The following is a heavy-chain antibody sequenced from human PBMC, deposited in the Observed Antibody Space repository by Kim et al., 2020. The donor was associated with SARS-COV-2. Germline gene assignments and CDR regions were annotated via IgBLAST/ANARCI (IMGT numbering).Heavy chain of an antibody. Sequence: GGSLRLSCTASGFTVSGYGMAWFRQFPGKGLEWVAIIRTDGSGKTYVYSAEVRFTVTSANANNSVFSHLHSQSPETEAAAYCSCTDGVRSVGFTCYRIWG. J-gene: IGHJ3*02. CDR3: SCTDGVRSVGFTCYRI. CDR2: IRTDGSGK. D-gene: IGHD2-8*02. V-gene: IGHV3-7*01. CDR1: GFTVSGYG.